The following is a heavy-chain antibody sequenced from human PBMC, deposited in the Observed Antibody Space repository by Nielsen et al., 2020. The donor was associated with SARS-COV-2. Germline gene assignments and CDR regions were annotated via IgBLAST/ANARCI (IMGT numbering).Heavy chain of an antibody. J-gene: IGHJ4*02. CDR1: GYSFTNYW. CDR3: ARHGDYGDSFDY. Sequence: GESLKISCKGTGYSFTNYWISWVRQMPGKGLEWMGRIDPSDSYTNYSPSFQGHVTISADKSISTAYLQWSSLKASDTAMYYCARHGDYGDSFDYWGQGTLVTVSS. V-gene: IGHV5-10-1*01. CDR2: IDPSDSYT. D-gene: IGHD4-17*01.